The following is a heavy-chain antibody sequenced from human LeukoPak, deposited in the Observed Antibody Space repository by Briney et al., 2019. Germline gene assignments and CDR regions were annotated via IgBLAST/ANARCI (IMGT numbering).Heavy chain of an antibody. CDR1: GGTFSNHA. V-gene: IGHV1-46*01. J-gene: IGHJ4*02. CDR3: ARGLDSGSYYQRDYFDY. CDR2: INPSGGGT. Sequence: ASVKVSCKASGGTFSNHAISWVRQAPGQGLEWMGIINPSGGGTSYAQKFEGRVTMTRDTSTSTVYMELSSLRSEDTAVYYCARGLDSGSYYQRDYFDYWGQGILVTVSS. D-gene: IGHD1-26*01.